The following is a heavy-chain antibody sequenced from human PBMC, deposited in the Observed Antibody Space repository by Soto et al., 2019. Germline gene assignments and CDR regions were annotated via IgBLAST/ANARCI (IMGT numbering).Heavy chain of an antibody. CDR1: GGAINYHY. V-gene: IGHV4-59*11. CDR2: IYYNGNT. J-gene: IGHJ4*02. Sequence: LSLTCTLSGGAINYHYWSFIRQPPGKGLEWIGYIYYNGNTNYNPSLESRVTISVDRSRNQFSLRLTSLTAADTAVYYCARVRTGYFDYWGRGALVTVSS. CDR3: ARVRTGYFDY. D-gene: IGHD3-9*01.